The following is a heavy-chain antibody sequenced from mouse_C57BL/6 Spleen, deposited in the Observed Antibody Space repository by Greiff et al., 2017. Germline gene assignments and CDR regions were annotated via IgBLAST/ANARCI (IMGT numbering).Heavy chain of an antibody. CDR1: GYTFTSYW. D-gene: IGHD2-5*01. V-gene: IGHV1-53*01. Sequence: QVQLQQSGTELVKPGASVKLSCKASGYTFTSYWMHWVKQRPGQGLAWIGNINPSNGGTNYNEKFKSKATLTVDKSSSTAYMQLSRLTSEDSAVYYCAGDYSNPYAMDYWGQGTSVTVSS. CDR2: INPSNGGT. CDR3: AGDYSNPYAMDY. J-gene: IGHJ4*01.